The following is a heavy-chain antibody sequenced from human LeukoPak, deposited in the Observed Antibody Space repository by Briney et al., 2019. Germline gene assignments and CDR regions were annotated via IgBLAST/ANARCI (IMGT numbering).Heavy chain of an antibody. V-gene: IGHV3-7*01. D-gene: IGHD6-13*01. CDR2: IKQDGSEK. J-gene: IGHJ4*02. CDR1: GFTFSGYW. CDR3: ARDQGSIPLDC. Sequence: GGSLRLSCAASGFTFSGYWMSWVRQAPGKGLEWVANIKQDGSEKFYVDSVKGRFTISRDNAKKSLYLQMNSLTAEDTAVYYCARDQGSIPLDCWGQGTLVTVSS.